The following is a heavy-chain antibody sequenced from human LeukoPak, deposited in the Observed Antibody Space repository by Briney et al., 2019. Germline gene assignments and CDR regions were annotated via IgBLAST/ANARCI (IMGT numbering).Heavy chain of an antibody. CDR2: ISGGGGTT. V-gene: IGHV3-23*01. CDR3: VKGATVTTRPNFDY. CDR1: GFTFSIYA. J-gene: IGHJ4*02. D-gene: IGHD4-17*01. Sequence: GGSLRLSCAASGFTFSIYAMTWVRQAPGKGLEWVSVISGGGGTTYYGDSVKGRFTISRDNSKNTLFLQMNSLRVEDTATYYCVKGATVTTRPNFDYWGQGTVVTVSS.